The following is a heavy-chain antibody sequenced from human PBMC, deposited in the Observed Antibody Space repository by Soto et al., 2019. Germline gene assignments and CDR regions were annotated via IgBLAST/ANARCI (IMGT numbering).Heavy chain of an antibody. CDR1: GGSISSSSYY. D-gene: IGHD1-26*01. V-gene: IGHV4-39*01. J-gene: IGHJ3*02. Sequence: PSETLSLTCTVSGGSISSSSYYWGWIRQPPGKGLEWIGSIYYSGSTYYNPSLKSRVTISVDTSKNQFSLKLRSVTAADTAVYYCARPRPSGPGDAFDIWGQGTMVTVSS. CDR2: IYYSGST. CDR3: ARPRPSGPGDAFDI.